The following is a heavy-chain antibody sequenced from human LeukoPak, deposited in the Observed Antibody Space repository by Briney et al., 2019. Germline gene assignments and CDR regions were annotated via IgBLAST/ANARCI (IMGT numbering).Heavy chain of an antibody. CDR1: GFAFADDV. V-gene: IGHV3-20*01. J-gene: IGHJ6*03. Sequence: VGSLRLSCAASGFAFADDVMSWVRRAAGTRLKWCSGIDWNVGITGYTDSVKCRFTISRDNAQNSLYLQMNSLRCVDPTLSHCSGGSNWAAAGTRRGGYYYYYYMDVWGKGTTVTISS. CDR2: IDWNVGIT. D-gene: IGHD6-13*01. CDR3: SGGSNWAAAGTRRGGYYYYYYMDV.